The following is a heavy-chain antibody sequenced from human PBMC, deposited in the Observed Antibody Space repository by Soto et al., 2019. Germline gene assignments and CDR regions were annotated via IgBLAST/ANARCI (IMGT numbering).Heavy chain of an antibody. CDR2: ISPNSGAT. V-gene: IGHV1-18*01. CDR1: GYTFTSYG. D-gene: IGHD6-25*01. J-gene: IGHJ4*02. CDR3: VREMWTRSGPQNFFDY. Sequence: QVQLVQSEGELRQPGASVTVSCRASGYTFTSYGIIWVRQAPGQGLEWMGYISPNSGATTYAQNLRGRLTLTTDTSTSTAYMELRSLSSDDTAIYYGVREMWTRSGPQNFFDYWGLGALVTVSS.